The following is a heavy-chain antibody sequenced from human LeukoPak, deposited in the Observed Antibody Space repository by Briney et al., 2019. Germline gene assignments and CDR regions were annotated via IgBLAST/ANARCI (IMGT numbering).Heavy chain of an antibody. CDR3: AKDLRSSFVAVAGTSANDY. CDR1: GFTFSSSG. D-gene: IGHD6-19*01. V-gene: IGHV3-30*18. J-gene: IGHJ4*02. Sequence: GGSLRLSCAASGFTFSSSGMHWVRQAPGKGLEWVAVISYDGSNKYYADSVKGRFTISRDNSKNTLYLQMNSVRAEDTAVYYCAKDLRSSFVAVAGTSANDYWGQGTLVTVSS. CDR2: ISYDGSNK.